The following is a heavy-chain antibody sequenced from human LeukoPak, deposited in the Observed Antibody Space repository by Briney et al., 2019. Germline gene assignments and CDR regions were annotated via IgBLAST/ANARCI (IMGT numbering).Heavy chain of an antibody. CDR1: GFTFSSYA. CDR2: ISGSGGST. CDR3: AKVAVSGSYPYLDYYYGMDV. Sequence: KTGGSLRLSCAASGFTFSSYAMSWVRQAPGKGLEWVSAISGSGGSTYYADSVKGRFTISRDNSKNTLYLQMNSLRAEDTAVYYCAKVAVSGSYPYLDYYYGMDVWGQGTTVTVSS. D-gene: IGHD1-26*01. J-gene: IGHJ6*02. V-gene: IGHV3-23*01.